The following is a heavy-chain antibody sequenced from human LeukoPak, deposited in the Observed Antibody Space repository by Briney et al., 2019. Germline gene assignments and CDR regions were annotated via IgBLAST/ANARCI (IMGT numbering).Heavy chain of an antibody. J-gene: IGHJ6*03. CDR3: ARHNVYYDSRRYHGVRRTCYYYMDV. CDR2: ISPGGTT. Sequence: PSETLSLTCAVFGGSFSGSSWTWIRQPPGKGLEWIGEISPGGTTNYNPSLKSRVAMSVDTSNDQFSLTLNSVTAADTAVYYCARHNVYYDSRRYHGVRRTCYYYMDVWGRGTTVTISS. V-gene: IGHV4-34*01. CDR1: GGSFSGSS. D-gene: IGHD3-16*01.